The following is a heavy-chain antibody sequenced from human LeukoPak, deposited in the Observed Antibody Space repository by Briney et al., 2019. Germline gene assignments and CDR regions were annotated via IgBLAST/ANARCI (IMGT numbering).Heavy chain of an antibody. Sequence: GASVKVSCKASGYTFTTYYKHWVRQAPGQGLEWMGVINPSGGSTSYAQKFQGRVTMTRDTSTSTVYMELSSLTSEDTAVYYCARDRGWFDPWGQGTLVTVSS. D-gene: IGHD2-15*01. V-gene: IGHV1-46*01. J-gene: IGHJ5*02. CDR3: ARDRGWFDP. CDR2: INPSGGST. CDR1: GYTFTTYY.